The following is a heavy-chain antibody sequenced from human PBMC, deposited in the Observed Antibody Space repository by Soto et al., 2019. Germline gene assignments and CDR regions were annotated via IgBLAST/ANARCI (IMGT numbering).Heavy chain of an antibody. D-gene: IGHD3-22*01. J-gene: IGHJ3*02. CDR2: ISGSGGST. CDR3: AKDHDSSGYYYGVVGAFDI. Sequence: PGGSLRLSCAASGFTFSSYAMSWVRQAPGKGLEWVSAISGSGGSTYYADSVKGRFTISRDNSKNPLYLQMNSLRAEDTAVYYCAKDHDSSGYYYGVVGAFDIWGQGTMVTVSS. V-gene: IGHV3-23*01. CDR1: GFTFSSYA.